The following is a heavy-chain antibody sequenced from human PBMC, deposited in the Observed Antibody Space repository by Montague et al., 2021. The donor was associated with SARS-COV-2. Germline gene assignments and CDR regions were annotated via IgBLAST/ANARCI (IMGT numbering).Heavy chain of an antibody. V-gene: IGHV4-39*01. CDR2: VDYSGNT. CDR3: ARSENSYRWGD. J-gene: IGHJ4*02. D-gene: IGHD3-16*02. Sequence: SETLSLTCTVTGGPISGSSDYWSWIRPPPGKGLEWIASVDYSGNTSYSPSLKSRLTISVDTPKNQFSLNLITVTAADTALYYCARSENSYRWGDWGQGTLVTVSS. CDR1: GGPISGSSDY.